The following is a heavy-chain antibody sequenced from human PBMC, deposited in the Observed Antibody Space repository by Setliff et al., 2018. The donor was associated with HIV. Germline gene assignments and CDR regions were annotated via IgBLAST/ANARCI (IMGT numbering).Heavy chain of an antibody. CDR3: VKDSEGGYTYGAYDY. CDR1: GFTFSDYN. V-gene: IGHV3-33*06. J-gene: IGHJ4*02. D-gene: IGHD5-18*01. Sequence: PGGSLRLSCAMSGFTFSDYNIYWVRQSPAKGLEWVALIWIDGNRKEYADSVKGRFTISRDNSKNTLYLQMNSLRADDTAVYYCVKDSEGGYTYGAYDYWGQGTLVTVSS. CDR2: IWIDGNRK.